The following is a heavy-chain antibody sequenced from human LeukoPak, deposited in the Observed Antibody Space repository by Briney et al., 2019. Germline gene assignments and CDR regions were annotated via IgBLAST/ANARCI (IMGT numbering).Heavy chain of an antibody. CDR2: IYYSGST. Sequence: PSETLSLTCTVSGGSISSYYWSWIRQPPGMGPEWIGCIYYSGSTNYNPSLKSRVTISVDTSKDQFSLRLTSVTAADTAVYYCARSFLGDWYFDLWGRGTLVTVSS. CDR3: ARSFLGDWYFDL. D-gene: IGHD1-26*01. J-gene: IGHJ2*01. CDR1: GGSISSYY. V-gene: IGHV4-59*01.